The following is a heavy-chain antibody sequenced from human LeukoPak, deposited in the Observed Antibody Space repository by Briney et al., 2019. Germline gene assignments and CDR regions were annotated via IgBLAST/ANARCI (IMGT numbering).Heavy chain of an antibody. D-gene: IGHD2/OR15-2a*01. CDR2: VNISGGST. J-gene: IGHJ4*02. Sequence: GGSLRLSCAASGFTFSNHAMSWVRQAPGKGLEWVSTVNISGGSTFYADSVKGRFTISRDNSKNTLYLQMNSLRAEDTAVYYCAKGESKDYLNYFDYLNYFDHWGQGALVTVSS. V-gene: IGHV3-23*01. CDR3: AKGESKDYLNYFDYLNYFDH. CDR1: GFTFSNHA.